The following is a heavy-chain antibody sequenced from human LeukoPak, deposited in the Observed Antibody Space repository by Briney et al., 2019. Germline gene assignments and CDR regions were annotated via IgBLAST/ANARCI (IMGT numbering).Heavy chain of an antibody. D-gene: IGHD2-2*01. CDR2: IYHSGST. Sequence: KDSETLSLTCAVSGRSISSGGYSWSWIRQPPGKGLEWIGYIYHSGSTYCNPSLKSRVTIAVDRSKNQFSLKLSSLTAADTAVYYRARVVLRASSYFDYWGQGTLVTVSS. CDR3: ARVVLRASSYFDY. V-gene: IGHV4-30-2*01. J-gene: IGHJ4*02. CDR1: GRSISSGGYS.